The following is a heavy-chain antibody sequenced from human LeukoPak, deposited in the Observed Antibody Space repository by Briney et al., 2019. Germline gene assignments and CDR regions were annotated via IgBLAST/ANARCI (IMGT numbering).Heavy chain of an antibody. CDR1: GFTFSSYA. Sequence: GGSLRLSCAASGFTFSSYAMNWIRQAPGRGLEWVSGFSGSGGTTYYADSVKGRFTISRDNSKNTLYLQMNSLRAEDTAVYYCANGNRCTSPNCLCYYYLYMDLGGKGTTVTVSS. D-gene: IGHD2/OR15-2a*01. J-gene: IGHJ6*03. CDR2: FSGSGGTT. CDR3: ANGNRCTSPNCLCYYYLYMDL. V-gene: IGHV3-23*01.